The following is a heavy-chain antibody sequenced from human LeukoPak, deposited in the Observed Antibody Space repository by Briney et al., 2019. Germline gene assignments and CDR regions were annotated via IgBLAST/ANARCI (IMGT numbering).Heavy chain of an antibody. D-gene: IGHD3-3*01. J-gene: IGHJ4*02. CDR3: ARDPTTYYDFWSGYFDFDY. CDR2: IYTSGST. CDR1: GGSISSYY. Sequence: SETLSLTCTVSGGSISSYYWSWIRQPAGKGLEWIGRIYTSGSTNYNPSLKSRVTMSVDTSKNQFSLKLISVTAADTAVYYCARDPTTYYDFWSGYFDFDYWGQGTLVTVSS. V-gene: IGHV4-4*07.